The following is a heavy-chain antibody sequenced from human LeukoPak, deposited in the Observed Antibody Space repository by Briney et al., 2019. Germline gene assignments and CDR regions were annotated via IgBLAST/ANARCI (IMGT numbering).Heavy chain of an antibody. Sequence: GGSLRLSCAASGFTFSSYFMNWVRQAPGKWLEWVASISSGSGYIYYADSVKGRFTISRDNAKKSLYLQMNSLRAEDTAVYYCARDPTDYDSSGYEWGQGTLLTVSS. CDR2: ISSGSGYI. V-gene: IGHV3-21*01. CDR1: GFTFSSYF. CDR3: ARDPTDYDSSGYE. D-gene: IGHD3-22*01. J-gene: IGHJ4*02.